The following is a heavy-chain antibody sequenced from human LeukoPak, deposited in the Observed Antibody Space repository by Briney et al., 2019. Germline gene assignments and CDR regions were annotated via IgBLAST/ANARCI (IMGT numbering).Heavy chain of an antibody. J-gene: IGHJ4*02. D-gene: IGHD5-18*01. CDR3: ARGVGYSYGVFDY. Sequence: SGTLSLTCGVSGGSISNTNWWTWVRQPPGKGLEWIGEVNLQGSTNYNPSLKSRVTISVDTSKNQFSLKLSSVTAADTAVYYCARGVGYSYGVFDYWGQGTLVTVSS. CDR2: VNLQGST. CDR1: GGSISNTNW. V-gene: IGHV4-4*02.